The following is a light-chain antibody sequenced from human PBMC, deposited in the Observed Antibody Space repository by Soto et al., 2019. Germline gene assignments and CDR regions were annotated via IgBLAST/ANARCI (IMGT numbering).Light chain of an antibody. Sequence: QSALTPPASVSGSPGQSITISCTGTSSDVGGYNYVSWYQQHPGKAPKLMIYDVSNRPSGVSNRFSGSKSGNTASLTISGLQAEDEADYYCSSYTSSSHVFGTGTKVTVL. J-gene: IGLJ1*01. V-gene: IGLV2-14*01. CDR2: DVS. CDR3: SSYTSSSHV. CDR1: SSDVGGYNY.